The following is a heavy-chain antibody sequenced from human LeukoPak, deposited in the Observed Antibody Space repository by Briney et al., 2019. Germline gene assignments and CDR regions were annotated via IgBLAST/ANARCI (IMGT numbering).Heavy chain of an antibody. J-gene: IGHJ4*02. CDR3: AADEYSSSAFDY. D-gene: IGHD6-6*01. CDR1: GGTFSSYA. V-gene: IGHV1-69*05. Sequence: SVKVSRKASGGTFSSYAISWVRQAPGQGLEWMGRIIPIFGTANYAQKFQGRVTITTDESTSTAYMELSSLRSEDTAVYYCAADEYSSSAFDYWGQGTLVTVSS. CDR2: IIPIFGTA.